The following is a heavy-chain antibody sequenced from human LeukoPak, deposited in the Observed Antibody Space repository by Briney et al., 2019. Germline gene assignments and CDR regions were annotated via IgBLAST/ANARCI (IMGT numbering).Heavy chain of an antibody. CDR1: GGSLSSYY. Sequence: SETLSLTCTVSGGSLSSYYWSWIRQPPGQGLERIGYIYYSGSTNYNPSLKSRVTISVDTSKNLSSLKLCAVTAADTVVYYCARGARVRFGEYYIDYWGQGTLVTVSS. CDR2: IYYSGST. J-gene: IGHJ4*02. V-gene: IGHV4-59*01. D-gene: IGHD3-10*01. CDR3: ARGARVRFGEYYIDY.